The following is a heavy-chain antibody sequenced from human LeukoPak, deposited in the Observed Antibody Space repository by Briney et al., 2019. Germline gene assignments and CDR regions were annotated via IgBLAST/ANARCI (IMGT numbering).Heavy chain of an antibody. CDR3: ARGPLTYCSTTSCQFDQ. V-gene: IGHV3-7*04. Sequence: GGSLRLSCAASGYTLSAYWMSWVRQGPGKGLGWVAHIKHDGSEKFYVDSVEGRFTISRDNAKNSLYLQMNNLRDEDTAVYYCARGPLTYCSTTSCQFDQWGQGTLVTVSS. CDR2: IKHDGSEK. J-gene: IGHJ4*02. D-gene: IGHD2-2*01. CDR1: GYTLSAYW.